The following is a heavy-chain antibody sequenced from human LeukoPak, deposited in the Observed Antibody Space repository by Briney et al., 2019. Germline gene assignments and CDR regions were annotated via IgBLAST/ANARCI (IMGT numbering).Heavy chain of an antibody. CDR1: GFTFSSYG. J-gene: IGHJ6*03. Sequence: PGGSLRLSCAASGFTFSSYGMHWVRQAPGKGLEWVAFIRYDGSNKYYADSGKGRFTISRDNSKNTLYLQMNSLRAEDTAVYYCAQRSGDYDSTGYHHYMDVWGKGTTVTISS. CDR2: IRYDGSNK. D-gene: IGHD3-22*01. V-gene: IGHV3-30*02. CDR3: AQRSGDYDSTGYHHYMDV.